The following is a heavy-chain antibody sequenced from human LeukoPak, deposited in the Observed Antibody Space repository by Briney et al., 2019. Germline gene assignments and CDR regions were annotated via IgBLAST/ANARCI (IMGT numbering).Heavy chain of an antibody. CDR2: MNPNSGNT. CDR3: ARALKAFDI. V-gene: IGHV1-8*01. J-gene: IGHJ3*02. CDR1: GYTFTSYD. Sequence: ASVNVSCTASGYTFTSYDINWVRQATGQGLEWMGWMNPNSGNTGYAQRFQGRVTMTRNTSISTAYMELSSLRSEDTAVYYCARALKAFDIWGQGTMVTVSS.